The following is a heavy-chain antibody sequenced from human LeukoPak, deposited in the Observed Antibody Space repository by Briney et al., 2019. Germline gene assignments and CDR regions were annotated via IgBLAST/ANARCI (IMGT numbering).Heavy chain of an antibody. CDR1: GYSIRNGYF. J-gene: IGHJ3*02. V-gene: IGHV4-38-2*02. CDR2: IHQSGST. D-gene: IGHD2-21*01. CDR3: ARHASLFTPLDTFDI. Sequence: SETLSLTCTVSGYSIRNGYFWGWVRQSPGKGLEWIGNIHQSGSTSYNPSLQSRVTISVDTSKNQFSLKLSSVTAADTAVYYCARHASLFTPLDTFDIWGQGTMVTVSS.